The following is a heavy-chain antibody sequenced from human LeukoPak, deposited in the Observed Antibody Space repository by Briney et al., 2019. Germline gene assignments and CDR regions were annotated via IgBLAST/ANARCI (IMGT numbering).Heavy chain of an antibody. Sequence: GGSLRLSCAASGFTFDDYAMHWVRQAPGKGLEWVSGISWNSGSIGYADSVKGRFTISRDNAKNSLYLQMNSLRAEDMALYYCAKDISSWVGATGFDYWGQGTLVTVSS. D-gene: IGHD1-26*01. V-gene: IGHV3-9*03. J-gene: IGHJ4*02. CDR3: AKDISSWVGATGFDY. CDR1: GFTFDDYA. CDR2: ISWNSGSI.